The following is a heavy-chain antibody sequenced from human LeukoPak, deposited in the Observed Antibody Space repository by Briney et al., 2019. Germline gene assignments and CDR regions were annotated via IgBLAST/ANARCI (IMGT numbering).Heavy chain of an antibody. Sequence: PSETLSLTCTVSGGSITGFYWSWIRQPPGKGLDGIGYIYYTGSTNYNPSLKSRVTISVDTSKSQFSLRLSSVTAADTAVYYCARVPITMVRGKNYYYYGMDVWGQGTTVTVSS. D-gene: IGHD3-10*01. CDR1: GGSITGFY. V-gene: IGHV4-59*01. CDR2: IYYTGST. CDR3: ARVPITMVRGKNYYYYGMDV. J-gene: IGHJ6*02.